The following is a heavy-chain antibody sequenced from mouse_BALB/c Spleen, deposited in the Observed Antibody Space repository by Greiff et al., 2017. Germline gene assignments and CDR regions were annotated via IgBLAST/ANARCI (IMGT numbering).Heavy chain of an antibody. CDR1: GFTFSSYA. Sequence: DVMLVESGGGLVKPGGSLKLSCAASGFTFSSYAMSWVRQTPEKRLEWVASISSGGSTYYPDSVKGRFTISRDNARNILYLQMSSLRSEDTAMYYCARGGYGNWGQGTTLTVSS. CDR3: ARGGYGN. V-gene: IGHV5-6-5*01. D-gene: IGHD1-2*01. CDR2: ISSGGST. J-gene: IGHJ2*01.